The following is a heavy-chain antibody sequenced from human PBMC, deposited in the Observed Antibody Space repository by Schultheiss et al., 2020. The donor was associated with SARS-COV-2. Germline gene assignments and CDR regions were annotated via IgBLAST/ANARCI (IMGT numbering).Heavy chain of an antibody. CDR2: IYSGGST. CDR1: GFTFSSYA. Sequence: GGSLRLSCAASGFTFSSYAMSWVRQAPGKGLEWVSAIYSGGSTYYADSVKGRFTISRDNSKNTLYLQMSSLRAEDTAVYYCVKDGAYNWFDPWGQGTLVTVSS. D-gene: IGHD3-16*01. CDR3: VKDGAYNWFDP. J-gene: IGHJ5*02. V-gene: IGHV3-66*01.